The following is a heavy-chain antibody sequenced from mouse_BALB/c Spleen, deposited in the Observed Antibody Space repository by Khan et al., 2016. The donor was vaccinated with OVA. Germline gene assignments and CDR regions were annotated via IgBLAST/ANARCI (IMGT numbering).Heavy chain of an antibody. CDR2: IYPGDGDT. D-gene: IGHD2-14*01. V-gene: IGHV1-80*01. Sequence: VQLQESGAELVRPGSSVKISCKASGYAFSNYWMNWVKQRPGQGLEWIGQIYPGDGDTSFNGKFRGKATLTAYKSSSTAYMQLSSLTSEDSAVYCCARSGYDYFAYWGQGTLVTVSA. J-gene: IGHJ3*01. CDR3: ARSGYDYFAY. CDR1: GYAFSNYW.